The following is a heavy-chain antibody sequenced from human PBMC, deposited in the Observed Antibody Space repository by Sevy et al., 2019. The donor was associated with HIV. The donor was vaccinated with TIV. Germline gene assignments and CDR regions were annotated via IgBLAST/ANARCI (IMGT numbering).Heavy chain of an antibody. Sequence: ASVKVSCKASGYTFTSYGISWVRQAPGQGLEWMGWINPNSGDTKYAQNFHGRVTLTRDTSIGSGYMELTSLRSDDTAVYYCATHGGYRYGSLLDYWGQGTLVTVSS. V-gene: IGHV1-2*02. CDR3: ATHGGYRYGSLLDY. J-gene: IGHJ4*02. CDR2: INPNSGDT. D-gene: IGHD5-18*01. CDR1: GYTFTSYG.